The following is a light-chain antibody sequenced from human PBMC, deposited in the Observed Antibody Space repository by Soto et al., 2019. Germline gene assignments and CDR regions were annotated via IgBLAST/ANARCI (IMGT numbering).Light chain of an antibody. Sequence: QYVLTQPPSLSWAPRQKGTFSPPGSSPNIGKNYVSWYQQVPGTAPKLLIYEDNKRRSGIPDRFSGSKSGTSATLGITGLQTGDEADYYCGTWDSSLSVFVFGTGTKATV. CDR3: GTWDSSLSVFV. J-gene: IGLJ1*01. V-gene: IGLV1-51*02. CDR1: SPNIGKNY. CDR2: EDN.